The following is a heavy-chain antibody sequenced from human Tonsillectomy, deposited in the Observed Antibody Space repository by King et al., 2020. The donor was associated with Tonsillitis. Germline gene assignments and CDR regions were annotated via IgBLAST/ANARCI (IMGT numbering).Heavy chain of an antibody. CDR1: GFTFSSYG. CDR3: ARDQSSYDSSGYYSD. J-gene: IGHJ3*01. CDR2: ISYDGSDK. V-gene: IGHV3-30*05. D-gene: IGHD3-22*01. Sequence: VQLVESGGGVVQPGRSLRLSCAASGFTFSSYGMHGVRQAPGKGLEWVAVISYDGSDKYYVDSVKGRFTISRDNSKNTLYLQMNSLRAEDTDVYYCARDQSSYDSSGYYSDWGQGTMVTVSS.